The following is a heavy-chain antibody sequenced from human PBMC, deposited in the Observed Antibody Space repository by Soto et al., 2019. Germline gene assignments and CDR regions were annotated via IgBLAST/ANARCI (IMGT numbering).Heavy chain of an antibody. Sequence: GASVKVSCKASGYTFTSYAMHWVRQAPGQRLEWMGWINAGNGNTKYSQKFQGRVTITRDTSASTAYMELSSLRSEDTAVYYCATEVVGANNRHDAFDIWGQGTMVTVSS. J-gene: IGHJ3*02. D-gene: IGHD1-26*01. CDR3: ATEVVGANNRHDAFDI. V-gene: IGHV1-3*01. CDR2: INAGNGNT. CDR1: GYTFTSYA.